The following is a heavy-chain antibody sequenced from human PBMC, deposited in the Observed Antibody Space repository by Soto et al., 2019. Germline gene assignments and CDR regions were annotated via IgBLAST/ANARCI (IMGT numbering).Heavy chain of an antibody. Sequence: EVQLVESGGGLVQPGGSLRLSCAASGFTFSGYWMTWVRQAPGKGLEGVANISPDGSEEYYVDSVKGRFTISRDNAKNSVYLKMNSLRGEDTALYYCTRDLNHDTGPWGHGTQVTVSS. D-gene: IGHD2-8*02. CDR2: ISPDGSEE. V-gene: IGHV3-7*04. CDR3: TRDLNHDTGP. J-gene: IGHJ5*02. CDR1: GFTFSGYW.